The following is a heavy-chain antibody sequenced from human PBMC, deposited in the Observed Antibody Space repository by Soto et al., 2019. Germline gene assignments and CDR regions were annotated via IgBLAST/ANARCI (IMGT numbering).Heavy chain of an antibody. CDR1: GGSISSGGYS. Sequence: SETLSLTCAVSGGSISSGGYSWSWIRQPPGKGLEWIGYLYHTGNTYYNPSLESRVTISVDRSKNQFSLELTSVTAADTAVYYCARFRGTAILDYWGQGTLVTVSS. V-gene: IGHV4-30-2*01. J-gene: IGHJ4*02. CDR2: LYHTGNT. D-gene: IGHD2-21*02. CDR3: ARFRGTAILDY.